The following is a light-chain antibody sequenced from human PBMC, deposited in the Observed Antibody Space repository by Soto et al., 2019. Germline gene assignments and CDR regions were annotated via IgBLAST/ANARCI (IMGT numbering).Light chain of an antibody. CDR1: QSVSSY. Sequence: EIVLTQSPATLSLSPGERATLSCGASQSVSSYLAWYQQKPGQAPRLLIYDASNRATGILARFSGSGSGTDFTLTISSLEPEDFAVYYCQQRSNWPPLTFGGGTKVEIK. J-gene: IGKJ4*01. CDR2: DAS. CDR3: QQRSNWPPLT. V-gene: IGKV3-11*01.